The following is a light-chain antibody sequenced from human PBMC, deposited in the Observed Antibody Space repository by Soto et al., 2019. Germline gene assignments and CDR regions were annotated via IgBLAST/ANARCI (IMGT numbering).Light chain of an antibody. CDR2: VAS. V-gene: IGKV1-33*01. CDR3: QQFDDLPLT. Sequence: DIQMTQSPSSLSASVGDRVTITCQASQDISNYLNWYQQKPGKAPNLLIYVASNLEAEVPSRFNGSGSGTEFSFTISSLQPEDIGTYYCQQFDDLPLTFGGGTKVEIK. CDR1: QDISNY. J-gene: IGKJ4*01.